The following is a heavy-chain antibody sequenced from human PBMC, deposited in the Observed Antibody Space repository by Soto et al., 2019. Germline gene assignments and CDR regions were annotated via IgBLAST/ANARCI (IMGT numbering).Heavy chain of an antibody. V-gene: IGHV4-59*01. Sequence: PSETLSLTCTVSGGSISTYYWNWIRQPPGKGLEWIGYLYYGGSTNYNPSLESRVTIPLDTSENQISLKLSSVTAADTAVYYCARGRDDYNGWYVDLWGRGSLVTVSS. CDR2: LYYGGST. D-gene: IGHD4-4*01. CDR3: ARGRDDYNGWYVDL. J-gene: IGHJ2*01. CDR1: GGSISTYY.